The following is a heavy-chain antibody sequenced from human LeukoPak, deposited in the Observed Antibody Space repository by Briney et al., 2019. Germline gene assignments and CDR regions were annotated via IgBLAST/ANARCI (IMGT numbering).Heavy chain of an antibody. CDR2: ISGSGGST. Sequence: PGRSLRLSCAASGFTFSNYGMNWVRQAPGKGLDWVSAISGSGGSTYYADSVKGRFTISRDNSKNTLYLQMNSLRAEDTAVYYCARGISGWDHFDYWGQGTLVTVPS. J-gene: IGHJ4*02. V-gene: IGHV3-23*01. D-gene: IGHD6-19*01. CDR1: GFTFSNYG. CDR3: ARGISGWDHFDY.